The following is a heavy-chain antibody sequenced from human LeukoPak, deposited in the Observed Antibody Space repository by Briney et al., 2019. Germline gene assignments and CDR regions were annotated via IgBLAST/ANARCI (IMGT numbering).Heavy chain of an antibody. D-gene: IGHD5-24*01. CDR2: IIPILGIA. CDR1: GGTFSSYA. V-gene: IGHV1-69*04. CDR3: AKGDGYNSADFLDY. Sequence: SVKVSCKASGGTFSSYAISWVRQAPGQGLEWMGRIIPILGIANYAQKFQGRVTITADKSTSTAYMELSSLRSEDTAVYYCAKGDGYNSADFLDYWGQGTLVTVSS. J-gene: IGHJ4*02.